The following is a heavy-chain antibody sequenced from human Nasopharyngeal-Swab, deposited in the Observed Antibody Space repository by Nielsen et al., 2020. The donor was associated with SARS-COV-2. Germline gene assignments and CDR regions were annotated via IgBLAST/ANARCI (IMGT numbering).Heavy chain of an antibody. J-gene: IGHJ4*02. CDR1: GYTFSSYG. D-gene: IGHD3-16*01. Sequence: SVKVSCKTSGYTFSSYGIAWVRQAPGQGLEWLGWISPYNDYTHYAQKFQGSVTMTSDTSTSTAYLELRRLTSDDTAVYYCARELGVGLFDYWGQGTLVTVSS. V-gene: IGHV1-18*01. CDR3: ARELGVGLFDY. CDR2: ISPYNDYT.